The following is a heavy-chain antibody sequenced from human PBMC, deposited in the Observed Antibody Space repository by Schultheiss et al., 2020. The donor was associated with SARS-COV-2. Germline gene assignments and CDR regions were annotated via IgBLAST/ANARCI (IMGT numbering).Heavy chain of an antibody. Sequence: SETLSLTCTVSGGSVSSGSYYWSWIRQPPGKGLEWIGYIYYSGSTNYNPSLKSRVTISVDTSRNQFSLKLSSVTAADTAVYYCARGVHGVVPGPLGLGPWYYYYGVDVWGQGTTVTVSS. J-gene: IGHJ6*02. D-gene: IGHD2-2*01. CDR2: IYYSGST. CDR3: ARGVHGVVPGPLGLGPWYYYYGVDV. CDR1: GGSVSSGSYY. V-gene: IGHV4-61*01.